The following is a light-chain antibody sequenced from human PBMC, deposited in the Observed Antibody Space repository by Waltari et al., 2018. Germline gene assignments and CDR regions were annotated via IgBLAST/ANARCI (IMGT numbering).Light chain of an antibody. CDR2: GAS. CDR1: QSVSSRW. V-gene: IGKV3-20*01. Sequence: EIVLTQSPGTLSLSPGERVTLSCRASQSVSSRWLAWYQQKPGQAPRLLIYGASSRATGIPDRFSGSGSGTDFTLTIARLEPEDVAMYYCQQYGNSAPITFGQGTRLEIK. CDR3: QQYGNSAPIT. J-gene: IGKJ5*01.